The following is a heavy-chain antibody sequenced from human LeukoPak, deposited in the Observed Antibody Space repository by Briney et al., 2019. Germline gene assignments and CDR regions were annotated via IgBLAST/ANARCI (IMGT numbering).Heavy chain of an antibody. Sequence: RGSLRLSCAASGFTFSSYWMHWVRQAPGKGLVWVSRINTDGSSTSYADSVKGRFTISRDNAKNTLYLQMNSLRAEDTAVYYCARDRDYYDSSGYYYITPTDAFDIWGQGTMVTVSS. J-gene: IGHJ3*02. CDR2: INTDGSST. CDR1: GFTFSSYW. V-gene: IGHV3-74*01. D-gene: IGHD3-22*01. CDR3: ARDRDYYDSSGYYYITPTDAFDI.